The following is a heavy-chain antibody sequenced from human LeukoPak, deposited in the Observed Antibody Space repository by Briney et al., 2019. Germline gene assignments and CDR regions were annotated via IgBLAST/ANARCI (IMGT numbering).Heavy chain of an antibody. CDR1: GGSISSSSYY. CDR2: IYYSGST. D-gene: IGHD5-24*01. J-gene: IGHJ4*02. V-gene: IGHV4-39*01. CDR3: ARHLRWLQPFDY. Sequence: PSEALSLTCTVSGGSISSSSYYWGWIRQPPGKGLEGIGSIYYSGSTYYNPSLKSRVTISVDTSKNQFSLKLSSVTAADTAVYYCARHLRWLQPFDYWGQGTLVTVSS.